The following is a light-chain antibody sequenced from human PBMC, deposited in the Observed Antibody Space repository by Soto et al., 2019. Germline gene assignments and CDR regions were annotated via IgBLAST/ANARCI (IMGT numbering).Light chain of an antibody. J-gene: IGKJ2*01. V-gene: IGKV3-15*01. CDR2: GAS. Sequence: EIVMTQSPATLSVSPGERATLSCRASQSVSSNLAWYQQKPAQAPRLLIYGASTRTTGIPARFSGSGSGTDFTLTISSLQSEDFAVYYCQQYNNWPHTFGQGTKLDIK. CDR1: QSVSSN. CDR3: QQYNNWPHT.